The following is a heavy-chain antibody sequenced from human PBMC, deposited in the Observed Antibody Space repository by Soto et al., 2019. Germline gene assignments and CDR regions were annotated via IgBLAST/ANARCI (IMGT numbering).Heavy chain of an antibody. CDR1: GGSISSSDYY. Sequence: SETLSLTCIVSGGSISSSDYYWSWLRQPPGRGLEWIGYIYYRGSTYYNPSLRSRVAISVDTPKSQFSLKLSSVTAADTAVYFCAGDYESSGYISYWGQGTLVTVSS. CDR2: IYYRGST. V-gene: IGHV4-30-4*01. J-gene: IGHJ4*02. CDR3: AGDYESSGYISY. D-gene: IGHD3-22*01.